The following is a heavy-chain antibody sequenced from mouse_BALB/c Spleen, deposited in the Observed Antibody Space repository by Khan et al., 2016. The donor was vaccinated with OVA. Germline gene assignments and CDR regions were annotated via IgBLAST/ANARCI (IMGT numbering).Heavy chain of an antibody. CDR2: ISPGSGDT. D-gene: IGHD1-2*01. V-gene: IGHV1-77*01. CDR3: ARRNYFGYTFAY. Sequence: QMQLEESGAELARPGASVKLSCKASGYTFTDYYINWVKQRTGQGLEWIGEISPGSGDTYYNERFKGKATRTADKSSSTAYMQLSSLTSEASAFYFCARRNYFGYTFAYWGQGTLVTVSA. CDR1: GYTFTDYY. J-gene: IGHJ3*01.